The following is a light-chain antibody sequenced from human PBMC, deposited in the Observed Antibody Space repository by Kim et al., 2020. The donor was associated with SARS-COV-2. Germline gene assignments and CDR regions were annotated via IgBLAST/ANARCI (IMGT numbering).Light chain of an antibody. Sequence: GQSVTISCTGTSSDVGGYNYVSWYQQRPGKAPKLMIYEVNKRPSGVPDRFSGPRSGNTASLTVSGLQAEDEADYYCSSYVRSNNYVFGTGTKVTVL. CDR2: EVN. J-gene: IGLJ1*01. V-gene: IGLV2-8*01. CDR1: SSDVGGYNY. CDR3: SSYVRSNNYV.